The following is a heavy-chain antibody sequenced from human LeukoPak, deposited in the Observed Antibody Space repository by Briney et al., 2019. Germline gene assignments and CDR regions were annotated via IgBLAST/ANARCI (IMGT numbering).Heavy chain of an antibody. CDR3: VRGPDYGDRLDYFDN. J-gene: IGHJ4*02. CDR1: GFTFRRHW. Sequence: GGSLRLSCAASGFTFRRHWMSWVRQAPGKGPEWVAHIKQDGTEYYVDSVKGRFIISRDNAKNSLYLQMNSLRAEHTAVYTCVRGPDYGDRLDYFDNWGQGTLVTVSS. CDR2: IKQDGTE. V-gene: IGHV3-7*01. D-gene: IGHD4-17*01.